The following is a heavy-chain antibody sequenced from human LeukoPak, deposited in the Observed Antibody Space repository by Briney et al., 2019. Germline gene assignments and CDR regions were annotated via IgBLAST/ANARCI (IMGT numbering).Heavy chain of an antibody. CDR1: GFTFSSYW. D-gene: IGHD6-13*01. J-gene: IGHJ4*02. V-gene: IGHV3-74*01. CDR2: INTDGSST. CDR3: ARLSRIAAKDY. Sequence: GGSLRLSCAASGFTFSSYWMHWVRQAPGKGLVWVSRINTDGSSTSYADSVKGRFTISRDNAKNTLYLQMNSLRAEDTAVYYCARLSRIAAKDYWGQGTLVTVSS.